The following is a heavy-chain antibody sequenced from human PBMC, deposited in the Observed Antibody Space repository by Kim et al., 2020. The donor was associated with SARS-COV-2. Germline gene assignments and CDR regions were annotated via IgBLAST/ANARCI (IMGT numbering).Heavy chain of an antibody. Sequence: SETLSLTCTVSGGSISSGGYYWSWIRQHPGKGLEWIGYIYYSGSTYYNPSLKSRVTISVDTSKNQFSLKLSSVTAADTAVYYCARDVLLWFGEPYPQNYYYYGMDVWGQGTTVTVSS. V-gene: IGHV4-31*03. D-gene: IGHD3-10*01. CDR2: IYYSGST. CDR1: GGSISSGGYY. J-gene: IGHJ6*02. CDR3: ARDVLLWFGEPYPQNYYYYGMDV.